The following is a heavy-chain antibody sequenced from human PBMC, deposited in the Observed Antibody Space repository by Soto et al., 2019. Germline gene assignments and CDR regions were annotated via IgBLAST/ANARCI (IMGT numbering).Heavy chain of an antibody. Sequence: GASVKVSCKVSGYTLTELSMHWVRQAPGKGLEWMGGFDPEDGETIYAQKFQGRVTMTADESTSTAYMELSSLRSEDTAVYYCARSHSTVTTYGMDVWGQGTTVTVSS. CDR3: ARSHSTVTTYGMDV. CDR1: GYTLTELS. CDR2: FDPEDGET. J-gene: IGHJ6*02. V-gene: IGHV1-24*01. D-gene: IGHD4-17*01.